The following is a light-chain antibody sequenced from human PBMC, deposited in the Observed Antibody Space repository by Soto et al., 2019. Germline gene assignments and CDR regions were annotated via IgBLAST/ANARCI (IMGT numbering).Light chain of an antibody. CDR2: DVS. V-gene: IGLV2-14*03. CDR3: SSYANTSPVV. CDR1: SSDIGGYDY. J-gene: IGLJ2*01. Sequence: QSALTQPASVSGSPGQSITISCTGTSSDIGGYDYVSWYQQHPGKAPQLMIYDVSNRPSGVSNRFSGSKSGKTASLTISGLQAEDEADYYCSSYANTSPVVFGGGTKLTVL.